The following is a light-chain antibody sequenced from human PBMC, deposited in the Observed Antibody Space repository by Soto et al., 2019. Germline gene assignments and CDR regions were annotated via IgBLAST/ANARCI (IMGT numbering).Light chain of an antibody. CDR1: QSISSSY. CDR2: GAS. V-gene: IGKV3-20*01. CDR3: QHDGYSFRA. J-gene: IGKJ1*01. Sequence: EILLTQSPGTLSLSPGERATLSCRASQSISSSYLSWYQLKPGQAPRLLIYGASSRATGIPDRFSGSGSGTDFTLTIGRMEPEDVAVYYCQHDGYSFRAFGQGTKVEI.